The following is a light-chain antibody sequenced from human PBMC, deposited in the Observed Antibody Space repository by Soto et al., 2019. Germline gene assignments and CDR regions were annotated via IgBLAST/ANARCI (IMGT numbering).Light chain of an antibody. CDR1: QSVGTS. CDR2: AAS. V-gene: IGKV3-11*01. CDR3: QQRTNWPPRDT. Sequence: DIVLTQSPATVSLSPGERATLSCRAMQSVGTSLAWYQQRPGQAPRLLLSAASTRATGIPARFSGSGSGTDFTLTISSLQAEDVAVYYCQQRTNWPPRDTFGQGTKVDIK. J-gene: IGKJ2*01.